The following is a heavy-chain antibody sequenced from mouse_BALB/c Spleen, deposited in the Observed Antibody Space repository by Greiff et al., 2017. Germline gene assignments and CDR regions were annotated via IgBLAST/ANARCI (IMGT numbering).Heavy chain of an antibody. CDR2: ICHSGST. CDR1: GYSITSDYA. D-gene: IGHD2-2*01. CDR3: ARAYGYPYWYFDV. Sequence: EVHLVESGPGLVKPSQSLSLTCTVTGYSITSDYAWNWIRQFPGNKLEWMGFICHSGSTSYNPSLKSRISITRDTSKNQFFLQLNSVTTEDTATYYCARAYGYPYWYFDVWGAGTTVTVSS. V-gene: IGHV3-2*02. J-gene: IGHJ1*01.